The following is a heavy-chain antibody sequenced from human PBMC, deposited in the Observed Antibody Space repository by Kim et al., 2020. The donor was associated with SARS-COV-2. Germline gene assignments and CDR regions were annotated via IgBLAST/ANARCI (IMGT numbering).Heavy chain of an antibody. J-gene: IGHJ6*02. Sequence: SVKGRFTIHRDNAKSSLSLQMNSLRAEDTAVYYCARSLYCSSTSCFYGMDVWGQGTTVTVSS. V-gene: IGHV3-48*03. CDR3: ARSLYCSSTSCFYGMDV. D-gene: IGHD2-2*01.